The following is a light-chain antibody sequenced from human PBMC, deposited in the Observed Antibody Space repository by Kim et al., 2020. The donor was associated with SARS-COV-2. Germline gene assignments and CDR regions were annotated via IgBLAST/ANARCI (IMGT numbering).Light chain of an antibody. CDR3: QTWGTGIRV. V-gene: IGLV4-69*01. CDR1: SGHSRYA. CDR2: LNSDGSH. Sequence: ATVKLTCTLSSGHSRYAIAWHQQQPEKGPRYLMKLNSDGSHSKGDGIPDRFSGSSSGAERYLTISSLQSEDEADYYCQTWGTGIRVFGGGTQLTV. J-gene: IGLJ3*02.